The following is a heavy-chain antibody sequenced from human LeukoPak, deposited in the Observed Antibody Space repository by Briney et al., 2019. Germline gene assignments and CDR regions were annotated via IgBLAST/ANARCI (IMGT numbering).Heavy chain of an antibody. CDR3: ARHRFASPLDS. V-gene: IGHV4-59*08. CDR1: GVSSSSPH. Sequence: SETLSLTCTVSGVSSSSPHWSWIRQPPGKGLEWIGYIFYTGDSNHNPSFKSRVSISLDTSKDQISLKLYSVTAADTAVYYCARHRFASPLDSWGQGTLVTVSS. J-gene: IGHJ4*02. CDR2: IFYTGDS. D-gene: IGHD2-21*01.